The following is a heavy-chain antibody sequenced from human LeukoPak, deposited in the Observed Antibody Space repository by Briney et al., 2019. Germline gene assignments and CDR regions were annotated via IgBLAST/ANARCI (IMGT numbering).Heavy chain of an antibody. J-gene: IGHJ5*02. CDR2: IWYDGSNK. D-gene: IGHD4-17*01. CDR1: GFTFSSYG. V-gene: IGHV3-33*01. Sequence: GGSLRLSCAASGFTFSSYGMHWVRQAPGKGLEWVAVIWYDGSNKYYADSVKGRFTISRDNSKNTLYLQMNSLGAEDTAVYYCARDWRDYGDYDWFDPWGQGTLVTVSS. CDR3: ARDWRDYGDYDWFDP.